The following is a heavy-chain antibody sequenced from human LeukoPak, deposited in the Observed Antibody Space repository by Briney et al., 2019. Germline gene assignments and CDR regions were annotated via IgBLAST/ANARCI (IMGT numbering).Heavy chain of an antibody. CDR2: ISSSSSYI. CDR3: ARARVPYSSSDYAFDI. CDR1: TFSVSTNY. D-gene: IGHD6-13*01. V-gene: IGHV3-21*01. J-gene: IGHJ3*02. Sequence: GGSLRLSCAASTFSVSTNYMSWVRQAPGKGLEWVSSISSSSSYIYYADSVKGRFTISRDNAENSLYLQMNSLRAEDTAVYYCARARVPYSSSDYAFDIWGQGTMVTVSS.